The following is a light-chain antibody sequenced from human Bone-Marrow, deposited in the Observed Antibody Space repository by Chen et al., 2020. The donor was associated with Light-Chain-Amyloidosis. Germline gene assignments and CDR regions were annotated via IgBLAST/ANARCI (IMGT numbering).Light chain of an antibody. V-gene: IGLV3-21*02. CDR3: QVWDRSSDRPV. CDR1: NIGSTS. J-gene: IGLJ3*02. Sequence: SYVLTQPSSVSVAPGQTATIARGGNNIGSTSVHWYQSTPAQAPLRVVYDNSDRPSGIPERLSGSNSGNTATLTISRVEAGDEADYYCQVWDRSSDRPVFGGGTKLTVL. CDR2: DNS.